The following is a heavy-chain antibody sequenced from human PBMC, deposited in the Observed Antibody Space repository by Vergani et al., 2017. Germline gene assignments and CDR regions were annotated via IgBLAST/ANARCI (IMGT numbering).Heavy chain of an antibody. J-gene: IGHJ4*02. CDR2: ISSSGSTI. D-gene: IGHD1-26*01. CDR3: ARDLLVGATTIDY. V-gene: IGHV3-48*03. CDR1: GFTFSSYE. Sequence: EVQLVESGGGLVQPGGSLRLSCAASGFTFSSYEMNWVRQAPGKGLEWVSYISSSGSTIYYADAVKGRFTISRDNAKNSLYLQMNSLKDEDTAVYYCARDLLVGATTIDYWGQGTLVTVSS.